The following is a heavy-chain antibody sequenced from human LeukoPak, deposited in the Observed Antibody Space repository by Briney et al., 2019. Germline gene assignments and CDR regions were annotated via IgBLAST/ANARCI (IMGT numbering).Heavy chain of an antibody. Sequence: SGGSLRLSCAASGFTFSSYAMSWVRQAPGKGLMWVSGLSDSGSSTYYADSVKGRFTIYRDNSKNVLYLQMNSLRAEDTAVYYCAKEDRPYCGGDCYHDYWGQGTLVTVSS. J-gene: IGHJ4*02. CDR3: AKEDRPYCGGDCYHDY. D-gene: IGHD2-21*02. CDR1: GFTFSSYA. V-gene: IGHV3-23*01. CDR2: LSDSGSST.